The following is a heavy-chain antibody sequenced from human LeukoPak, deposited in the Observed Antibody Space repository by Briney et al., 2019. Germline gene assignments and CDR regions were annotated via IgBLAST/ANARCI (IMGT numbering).Heavy chain of an antibody. CDR3: ARQEQQLIYNWFDP. Sequence: SETLSLTCTVSGGSISSSSYYWGWIRQPPGKGLEWIGEINHSGSTNYNPSLKSRVTISVDTSKNQFSLKLSSVTAADTAVYYCARQEQQLIYNWFDPWGQGTLVTVSS. J-gene: IGHJ5*02. CDR2: INHSGST. CDR1: GGSISSSSYY. V-gene: IGHV4-39*07. D-gene: IGHD6-13*01.